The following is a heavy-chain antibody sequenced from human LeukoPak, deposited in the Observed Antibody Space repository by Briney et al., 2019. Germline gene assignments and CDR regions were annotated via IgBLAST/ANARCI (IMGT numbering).Heavy chain of an antibody. V-gene: IGHV3-7*01. D-gene: IGHD3-10*01. CDR1: GFTFSSYA. CDR3: ARAASSTRPYYFDY. J-gene: IGHJ4*02. CDR2: IKQDGSEK. Sequence: PGGSLRLSCAASGFTFSSYAMSWVRQAPGKGLEWVANIKQDGSEKYYVDSIKGRFTISRDNAKNSLSLQMNSLRAEDTAVYYCARAASSTRPYYFDYWAQGTLVTVSS.